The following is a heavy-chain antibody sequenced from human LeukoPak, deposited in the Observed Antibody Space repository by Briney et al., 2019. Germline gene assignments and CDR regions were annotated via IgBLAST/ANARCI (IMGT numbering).Heavy chain of an antibody. D-gene: IGHD6-19*01. CDR3: ARAARTSGWTAFDI. Sequence: KSSETLSLTCTVSGDSISSYYWNWVRQPAGEGLEWIGRIYTSGTANYNPSLKSRVTMSVDTSKNQFSLKLSSVTAADTAVYYCARAARTSGWTAFDIWGQGTMVTVSS. CDR2: IYTSGTA. CDR1: GDSISSYY. V-gene: IGHV4-4*07. J-gene: IGHJ3*02.